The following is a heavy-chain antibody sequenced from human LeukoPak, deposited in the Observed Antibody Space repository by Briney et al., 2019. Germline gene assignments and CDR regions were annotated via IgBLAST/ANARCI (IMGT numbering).Heavy chain of an antibody. Sequence: SVKVSCKASGGTFSSYAISWVRQAPGQGLEWMGRIIPILGIANYAQKFQGRVTITADKSTSTAYMELSSLRSEDTAVYYCARDPPHYYDSSGYYYVLFDYWGQGTLVTVSS. CDR1: GGTFSSYA. V-gene: IGHV1-69*04. CDR3: ARDPPHYYDSSGYYYVLFDY. J-gene: IGHJ4*02. D-gene: IGHD3-22*01. CDR2: IIPILGIA.